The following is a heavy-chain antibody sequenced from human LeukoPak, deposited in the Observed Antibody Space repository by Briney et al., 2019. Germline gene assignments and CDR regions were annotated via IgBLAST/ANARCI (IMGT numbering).Heavy chain of an antibody. Sequence: PGGSLRLCCAASGFTFSSYSMNWVRQAAGKGLEWVSSISSSSSYIYYADSVEGRFTISRDNAKNSLYLQMNSLRAEDTAVYYCASPYGSGLDYWGQGTLVTVSS. D-gene: IGHD3-10*01. V-gene: IGHV3-21*01. CDR2: ISSSSSYI. CDR3: ASPYGSGLDY. CDR1: GFTFSSYS. J-gene: IGHJ4*02.